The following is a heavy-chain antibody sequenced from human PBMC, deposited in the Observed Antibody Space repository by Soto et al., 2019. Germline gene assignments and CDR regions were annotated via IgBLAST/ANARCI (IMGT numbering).Heavy chain of an antibody. J-gene: IGHJ4*02. D-gene: IGHD1-26*01. Sequence: PSETLSLTCSVSGGSISSSSYYWGWIRQPPGKGLEWIGSIYYSGSTYYNPSLKSRVTISVDTSKNQFSLKLSSVTAADTAVYYCARQAIYSGSSHYFDYWGQGTLVNVSS. CDR1: GGSISSSSYY. CDR3: ARQAIYSGSSHYFDY. CDR2: IYYSGST. V-gene: IGHV4-39*01.